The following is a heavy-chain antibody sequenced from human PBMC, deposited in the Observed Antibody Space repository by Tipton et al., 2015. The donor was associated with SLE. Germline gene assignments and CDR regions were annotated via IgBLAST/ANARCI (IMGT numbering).Heavy chain of an antibody. V-gene: IGHV3-NL1*01. J-gene: IGHJ6*02. CDR3: AKDLPYYGDYVGYYYYGMDV. CDR1: GFTFSSYG. D-gene: IGHD4-17*01. CDR2: IYSGGST. Sequence: SLRLSCAASGFTFSSYGMHWVRQAPGKGLEWVSVIYSGGSTYYADSVKGRFTISRDNSKNTLYLQMNSLRAEDTAVYYCAKDLPYYGDYVGYYYYGMDVWGQGTTVTVSS.